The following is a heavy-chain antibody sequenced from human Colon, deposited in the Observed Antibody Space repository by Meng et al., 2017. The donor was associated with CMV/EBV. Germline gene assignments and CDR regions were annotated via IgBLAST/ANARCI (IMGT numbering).Heavy chain of an antibody. V-gene: IGHV1-2*02. Sequence: ASVKVSCKTSGYTFIDYYIHWVQQAPGQGLEWMGWINPNSGATRYAQKFQGRVTVTRDTSVSTAYMELTRLTSDDTAVYSCARVLYNGGNSEQFDYWGQGTLVTVSS. J-gene: IGHJ4*02. D-gene: IGHD4-23*01. CDR1: GYTFIDYY. CDR3: ARVLYNGGNSEQFDY. CDR2: INPNSGAT.